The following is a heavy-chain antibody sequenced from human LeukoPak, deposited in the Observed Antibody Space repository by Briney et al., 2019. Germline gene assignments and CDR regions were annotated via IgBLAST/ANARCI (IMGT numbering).Heavy chain of an antibody. V-gene: IGHV3-21*01. Sequence: GGSLRLSCAASGLTFSSYSMNWVRQAPGKGLEWVSSISSSSSYIYYADSVKGRFTISRDNAKNSLYLQMNSLRAEDTAVYYCAPCPTVGLRFLVYWGQGTLVTVSS. CDR1: GLTFSSYS. J-gene: IGHJ4*02. CDR2: ISSSSSYI. D-gene: IGHD3-3*01. CDR3: APCPTVGLRFLVY.